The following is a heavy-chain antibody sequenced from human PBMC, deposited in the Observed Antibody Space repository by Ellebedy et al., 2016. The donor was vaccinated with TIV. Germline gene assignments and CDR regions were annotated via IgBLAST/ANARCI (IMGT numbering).Heavy chain of an antibody. CDR2: IYYSGST. CDR1: GGSISSYY. V-gene: IGHV4-59*12. Sequence: SETLSLTCTVSGGSISSYYWSWIRQPPGKGLEWIGYIYYSGSTYYNPSLKSRVTISVDTSKNQFSLKLSSVTAADTAVYYCARESTTVTTRLRNYYYGMDVWGQGTTVTVSS. J-gene: IGHJ6*02. CDR3: ARESTTVTTRLRNYYYGMDV. D-gene: IGHD4-17*01.